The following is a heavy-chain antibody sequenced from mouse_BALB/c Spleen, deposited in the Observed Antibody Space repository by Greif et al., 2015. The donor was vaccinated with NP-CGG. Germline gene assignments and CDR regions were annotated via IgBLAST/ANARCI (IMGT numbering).Heavy chain of an antibody. V-gene: IGHV1-12*01. D-gene: IGHD1-1*02. CDR2: IYPGNGDT. J-gene: IGHJ4*01. Sequence: LQQSGAELVKPGASVKMSCKASGYTFTSYNMHWVKQTPGQGLEWIGAIYPGNGDTSYNQKFKGKATLTADKSSSTAYMQLSSLTSEDSAVYYCAREYYGAMDYWGQGTSVTVSS. CDR3: AREYYGAMDY. CDR1: GYTFTSYN.